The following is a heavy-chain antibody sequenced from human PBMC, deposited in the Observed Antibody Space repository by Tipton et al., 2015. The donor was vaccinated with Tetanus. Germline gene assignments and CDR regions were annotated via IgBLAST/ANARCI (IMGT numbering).Heavy chain of an antibody. CDR2: IYYSGST. D-gene: IGHD3-16*02. CDR3: ARGSGELSFARAGFDY. V-gene: IGHV4-59*12. J-gene: IGHJ4*02. Sequence: TLSLTCTVSGGSISNYYWSWIRQPPGKGLEWIGYIYYSGSTNYNPSLKSRVTISVDTSKNQFSLKLSSVTAADTAVYYCARGSGELSFARAGFDYWGQGTLVTVSS. CDR1: GGSISNYY.